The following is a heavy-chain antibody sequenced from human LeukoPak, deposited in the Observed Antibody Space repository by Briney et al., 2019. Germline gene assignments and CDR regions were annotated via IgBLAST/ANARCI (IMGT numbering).Heavy chain of an antibody. V-gene: IGHV4-39*01. D-gene: IGHD6-19*01. CDR1: GGSIISSNYY. Sequence: PSETLSLTCTVSGGSIISSNYYCAWIRQPPGKGLEWIGSIYYSGDTYYNPSLKSRLTVSVDTSKNQFSLKLTSVTAADTAVYYCARHHHNGWSDYWGQGTLVTVSS. CDR3: ARHHHNGWSDY. J-gene: IGHJ4*02. CDR2: IYYSGDT.